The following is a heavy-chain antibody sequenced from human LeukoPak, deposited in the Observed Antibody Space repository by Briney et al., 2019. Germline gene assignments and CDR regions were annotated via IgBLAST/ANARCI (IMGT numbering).Heavy chain of an antibody. D-gene: IGHD6-19*01. V-gene: IGHV4-59*01. CDR2: IYYSGST. Sequence: SETLSLTCTVSGGSISSYYWSWVREPPGKGLEWIGYIYYSGSTNYNPSLKSRVTISVDTSKNQFSLKLSSVTAADTAVYYCARSYSSGSFDYWGQGTLVTVSS. CDR3: ARSYSSGSFDY. J-gene: IGHJ4*02. CDR1: GGSISSYY.